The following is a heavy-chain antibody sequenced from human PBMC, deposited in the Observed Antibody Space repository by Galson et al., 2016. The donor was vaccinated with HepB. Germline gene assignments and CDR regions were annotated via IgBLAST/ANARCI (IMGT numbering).Heavy chain of an antibody. D-gene: IGHD1-26*01. Sequence: SLRLSCAASGFTFSSYAMSWVRQAPGKGLEWVSSISGTGGSTYYADSVKGRFTISRDNSKNTLYLNMSSLRPEDTAVYYCAASGSYLAADYWGQGTLVTVSS. J-gene: IGHJ4*02. CDR3: AASGSYLAADY. CDR2: ISGTGGST. CDR1: GFTFSSYA. V-gene: IGHV3-23*01.